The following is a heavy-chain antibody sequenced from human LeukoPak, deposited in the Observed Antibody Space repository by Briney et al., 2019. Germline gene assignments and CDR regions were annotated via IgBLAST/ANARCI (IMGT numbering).Heavy chain of an antibody. D-gene: IGHD6-6*01. CDR3: ARERSIASRPAAFDI. CDR2: INPSGGST. CDR1: GYTFTSYY. V-gene: IGHV1-46*01. J-gene: IGHJ3*02. Sequence: ATVKVSCTASGYTFTSYYMHWVRQAPGQGLEWMGIINPSGGSTSYAQKFQGRVTMTRDTSTSTVYMELSSLRSEDTAVYYCARERSIASRPAAFDIWGQGTMVTVSS.